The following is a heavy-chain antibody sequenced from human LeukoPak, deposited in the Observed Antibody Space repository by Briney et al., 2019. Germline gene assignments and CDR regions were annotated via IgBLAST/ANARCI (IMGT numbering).Heavy chain of an antibody. Sequence: PGRSLRLSCAASGFTFSSYGMHWVRQAPGKGLEWVAVIWYDGSNKYYADSVKGRFTISRDNSKNTLYLQMNSLRVEDTAVYYCAKILEMATTTPSDDWGQGTLVTVSS. CDR2: IWYDGSNK. CDR1: GFTFSSYG. D-gene: IGHD5-24*01. V-gene: IGHV3-33*06. CDR3: AKILEMATTTPSDD. J-gene: IGHJ4*02.